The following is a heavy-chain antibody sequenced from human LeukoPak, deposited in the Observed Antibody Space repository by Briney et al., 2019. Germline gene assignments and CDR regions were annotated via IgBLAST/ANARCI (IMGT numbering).Heavy chain of an antibody. V-gene: IGHV4-34*01. J-gene: IGHJ4*02. CDR2: INHSGST. Sequence: SETLTLTCAVYGGFFSGYYWSWIRQPPGKGLEWIGEINHSGSTKYNPSLKSGVTITVEKYKKQFLQQLSSVTAAETAAYYYGRSVGSRHIVVVTAIPAYFYYWGQGTLVTVSS. CDR1: GGFFSGYY. CDR3: GRSVGSRHIVVVTAIPAYFYY. D-gene: IGHD2-21*02.